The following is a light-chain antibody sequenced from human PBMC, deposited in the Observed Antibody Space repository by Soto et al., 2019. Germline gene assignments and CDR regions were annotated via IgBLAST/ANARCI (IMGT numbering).Light chain of an antibody. CDR3: QQYSDSSGA. CDR2: DAS. CDR1: QSIGTW. J-gene: IGKJ1*01. Sequence: DIQVTQSPATLSASFGDRVTITCRASQSIGTWLAWYQQKPGKAPKLLIFDASTLESGVPSRFSGRGPGTDFPLTISSLQPDDFATYYCQQYSDSSGAFGQGPRWIS. V-gene: IGKV1-5*01.